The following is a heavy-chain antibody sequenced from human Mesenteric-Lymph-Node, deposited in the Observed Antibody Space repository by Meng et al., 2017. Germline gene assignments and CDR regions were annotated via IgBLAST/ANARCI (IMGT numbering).Heavy chain of an antibody. CDR1: GFTFGSYS. V-gene: IGHV3-30*04. CDR3: AREPDHRSWPDT. Sequence: QVQLVESGGGVVQPGRSLRLSCEAAGFTFGSYSMHWVRQAPGKGLDWVAVTSYDEGTKYYADSVRGRFTISRDNSKNTLYLQMNSLRAEDTAVYYCAREPDHRSWPDTWGQGTLVTASS. D-gene: IGHD1-14*01. J-gene: IGHJ5*02. CDR2: TSYDEGTK.